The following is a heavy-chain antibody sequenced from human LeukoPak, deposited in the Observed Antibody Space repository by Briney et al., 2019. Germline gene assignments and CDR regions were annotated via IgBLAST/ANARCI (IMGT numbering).Heavy chain of an antibody. CDR3: ARVTVTSRHNWFDP. V-gene: IGHV1-2*02. CDR2: INPNSGGT. Sequence: ASVKVSCKASGYTFTGYYMHWVRQAPGQGLEWMGWINPNSGGTSYAQKFQGRVTMTRDTSISTAYMELSRLRSDDTAVYYCARVTVTSRHNWFDPWGQGTLVTVSS. D-gene: IGHD4-17*01. CDR1: GYTFTGYY. J-gene: IGHJ5*02.